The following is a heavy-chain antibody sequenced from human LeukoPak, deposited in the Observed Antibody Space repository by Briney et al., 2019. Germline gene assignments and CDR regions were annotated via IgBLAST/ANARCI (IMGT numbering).Heavy chain of an antibody. Sequence: PSETLSLTCTVSGGSISGYYWSWIRQPPGKGLEWIGRIYTSGNTNYNPSLKSRVTMSVDTSKNQFSLKLSSVTAAATAVYYCATSRKCGGDCYAYFQHWGQGTLVTVSS. CDR1: GGSISGYY. D-gene: IGHD2-21*02. CDR2: IYTSGNT. J-gene: IGHJ1*01. CDR3: ATSRKCGGDCYAYFQH. V-gene: IGHV4-4*07.